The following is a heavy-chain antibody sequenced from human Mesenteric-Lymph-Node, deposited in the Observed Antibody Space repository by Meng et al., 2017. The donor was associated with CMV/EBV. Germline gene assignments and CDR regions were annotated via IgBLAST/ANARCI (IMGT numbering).Heavy chain of an antibody. CDR1: GFTFSSYW. V-gene: IGHV3-7*03. Sequence: GESLKISCAASGFTFSSYWMSWVRQAPGKGLEWVANIKEDGSEKNYVDSVKGRFTISRDNAKNSLYLQMNSLRPEDTALYYCAKEPRTTLFGYYGMDVWGQGTTVTVSS. D-gene: IGHD4-11*01. J-gene: IGHJ6*02. CDR3: AKEPRTTLFGYYGMDV. CDR2: IKEDGSEK.